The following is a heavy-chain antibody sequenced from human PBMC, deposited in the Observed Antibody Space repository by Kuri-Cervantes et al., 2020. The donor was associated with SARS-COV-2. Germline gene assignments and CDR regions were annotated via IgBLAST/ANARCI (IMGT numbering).Heavy chain of an antibody. V-gene: IGHV1-69*13. J-gene: IGHJ4*02. CDR2: VIPIFGKT. CDR3: AAKLFCGVGSFYHTYLDY. D-gene: IGHD2-15*01. Sequence: SVKVSCKASGGTFSSYDISWVRQAPGQGLEWMGGVIPIFGKTTYVQKLQGRFTIIADESTSTTYMELSSLRSEDTAVYYCAAKLFCGVGSFYHTYLDYWGQGTPVTVSS. CDR1: GGTFSSYD.